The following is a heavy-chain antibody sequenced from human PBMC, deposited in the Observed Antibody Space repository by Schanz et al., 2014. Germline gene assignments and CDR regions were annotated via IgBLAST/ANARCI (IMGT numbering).Heavy chain of an antibody. J-gene: IGHJ4*02. V-gene: IGHV1-69*02. CDR1: GGTFSSYT. Sequence: QVQLVQSEAEVKKPGSSVKVSCKASGGTFSSYTISWVRQAPGQGLEWMGRIIPILGIANYAQNFQGRVTITADKSTSTAYMDLSSLRVEDTAVYYCARGYGDSPTDFWGQGTLVTVSS. CDR3: ARGYGDSPTDF. D-gene: IGHD4-17*01. CDR2: IIPILGIA.